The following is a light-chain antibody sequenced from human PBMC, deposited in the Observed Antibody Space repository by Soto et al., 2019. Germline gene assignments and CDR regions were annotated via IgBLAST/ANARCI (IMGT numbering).Light chain of an antibody. CDR3: HQYGSSPRT. J-gene: IGKJ1*01. V-gene: IGKV3-20*01. CDR1: QSVSSSF. CDR2: GAS. Sequence: EIVLTQSPGTLSLSPGERATLSCRASQSVSSSFLAWYQQKPGQAPSLLIYGASSRATATPDRFSGSGSGTDFTLTISRLEPEDFAVYYCHQYGSSPRTFGQGTKVEIK.